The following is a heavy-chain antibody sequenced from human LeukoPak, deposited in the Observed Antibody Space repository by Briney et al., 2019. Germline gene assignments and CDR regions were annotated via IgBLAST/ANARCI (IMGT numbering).Heavy chain of an antibody. Sequence: GGSLRLSCAASGFSFSNYGMTWVRQAPGKGLEWVSSIRSTSSNTYYADSVRGRFTISRDNAKNSLYLQMNSLRAEDTAVYYCARVEVAGAGDFWYFNLWGRGTQVTFSS. D-gene: IGHD6-13*01. CDR3: ARVEVAGAGDFWYFNL. CDR2: IRSTSSNT. J-gene: IGHJ2*01. V-gene: IGHV3-21*01. CDR1: GFSFSNYG.